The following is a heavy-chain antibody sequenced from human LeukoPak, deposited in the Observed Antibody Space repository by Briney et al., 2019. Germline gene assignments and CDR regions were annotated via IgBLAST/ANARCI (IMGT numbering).Heavy chain of an antibody. D-gene: IGHD2-8*01. CDR2: INHSGST. CDR1: GGSFSGYY. Sequence: SETLSLTCAVYGGSFSGYYWSWIRQPSGKGLEWIGEINHSGSTNYNPSLKSRVTISVDTSKNQFSLKLSSVTAADTAVYYCARGGRMNSYWGQGTLVTVSS. J-gene: IGHJ4*02. CDR3: ARGGRMNSY. V-gene: IGHV4-34*01.